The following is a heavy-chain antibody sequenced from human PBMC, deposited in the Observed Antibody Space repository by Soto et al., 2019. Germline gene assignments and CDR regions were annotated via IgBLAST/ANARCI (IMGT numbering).Heavy chain of an antibody. D-gene: IGHD2-2*01. Sequence: GESLKISCKGSGYTFTSYWIGWVRQMPGKGLEWMGIIYPGDSDTRYSPSFQGQVTISADKSISTAYLQWSSLKASDTAMYYCARRARGDIVGVPAAMLDWYFDLWGRGTQVTVS. J-gene: IGHJ2*01. CDR2: IYPGDSDT. CDR3: ARRARGDIVGVPAAMLDWYFDL. CDR1: GYTFTSYW. V-gene: IGHV5-51*01.